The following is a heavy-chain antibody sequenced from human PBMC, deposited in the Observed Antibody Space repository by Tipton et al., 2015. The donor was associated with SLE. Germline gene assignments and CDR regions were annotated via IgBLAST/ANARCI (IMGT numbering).Heavy chain of an antibody. CDR2: IYYSGST. Sequence: VKPSETLSLTCTVSGGSISSSSYYWDWIRQPPGKGLEWIGSIYYSGSTYYNPSLKSRVTMSVDTSKNQFSLKLSSVTAADTAVYYCARGLGGSYLNWFDPWGQGTLVTVSS. D-gene: IGHD1-26*01. J-gene: IGHJ5*02. CDR1: GGSISSSSYY. V-gene: IGHV4-39*01. CDR3: ARGLGGSYLNWFDP.